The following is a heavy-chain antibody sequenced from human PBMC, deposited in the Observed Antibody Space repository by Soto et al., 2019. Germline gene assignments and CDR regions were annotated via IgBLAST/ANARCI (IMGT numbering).Heavy chain of an antibody. V-gene: IGHV3-30*03. Sequence: VGAVRLFSAASDFDFSSYGIHWVRQAPGKGLEWVAASSYDGRETFYADSAKGRFTVSKEMSKNTAFLQMNALRHEDTAVYFCARDSGWPSLKLDTWGQGNPVNGSS. CDR1: DFDFSSYG. CDR3: ARDSGWPSLKLDT. D-gene: IGHD3-10*01. J-gene: IGHJ5*02. CDR2: SSYDGRET.